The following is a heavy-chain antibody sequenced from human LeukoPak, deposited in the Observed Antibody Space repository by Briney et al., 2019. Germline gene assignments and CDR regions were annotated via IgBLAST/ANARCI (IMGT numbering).Heavy chain of an antibody. CDR3: ARDPPWVGATYYFDY. CDR1: GFTFTNYA. J-gene: IGHJ4*02. V-gene: IGHV3-30-3*01. Sequence: GGSLRLSCAASGFTFTNYAIHWVRQAPGKGLEWVAVISFDGNNKYYADPVKGRFTISRDNSKNTLYLQMNSLRADDTAVYYCARDPPWVGATYYFDYWGQGTLVTVSS. CDR2: ISFDGNNK. D-gene: IGHD1-26*01.